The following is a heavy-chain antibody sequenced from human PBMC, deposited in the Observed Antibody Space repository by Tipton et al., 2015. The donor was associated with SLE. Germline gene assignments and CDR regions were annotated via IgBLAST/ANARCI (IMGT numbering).Heavy chain of an antibody. CDR1: SGSVSSGSYL. V-gene: IGHV4-39*01. J-gene: IGHJ2*01. D-gene: IGHD1-1*01. CDR2: LSYGGRR. Sequence: TLSLTCIVSSGSVSSGSYLWGWIRQPPGKGVEWIASLSYGGRRYSNPSLESRVTISLDSSKNQFSLTLSSVTAADTAVYFCARHDDTGKHVTGFDVWGRGTLVTVSP. CDR3: ARHDDTGKHVTGFDV.